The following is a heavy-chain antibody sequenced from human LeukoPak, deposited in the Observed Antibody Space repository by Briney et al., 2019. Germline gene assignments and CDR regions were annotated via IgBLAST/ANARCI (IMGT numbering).Heavy chain of an antibody. J-gene: IGHJ3*02. CDR1: GGSISSSSYY. CDR2: IYYSGST. Sequence: SETLSLTCTVSGGSISSSSYYWGWIRQPRGKGLEWIGSIYYSGSTNYNPSLKSRVTISVDTSKNQFSLKLSSVTAADTAVYYCARLAVGWFGEAKGDDAFDIWGQGTMVTVSS. D-gene: IGHD3-10*01. CDR3: ARLAVGWFGEAKGDDAFDI. V-gene: IGHV4-39*07.